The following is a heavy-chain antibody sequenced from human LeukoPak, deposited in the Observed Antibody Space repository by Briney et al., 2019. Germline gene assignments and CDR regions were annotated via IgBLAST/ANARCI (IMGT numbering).Heavy chain of an antibody. J-gene: IGHJ4*02. CDR1: GFTFSSYA. D-gene: IGHD5-24*01. CDR3: ANGRDGYNFDY. V-gene: IGHV3-23*01. CDR2: ISGSGGTT. Sequence: GGSLRLSCAASGFTFSSYAMSRVRQVPGKGLEWVSAISGSGGTTYYTGSVKGRFTISRDNSKNTLYLQMNSLRAEDTAVYYCANGRDGYNFDYWGQGTLVTVSS.